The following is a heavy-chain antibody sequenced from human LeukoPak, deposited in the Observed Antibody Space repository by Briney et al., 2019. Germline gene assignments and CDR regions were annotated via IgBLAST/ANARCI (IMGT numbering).Heavy chain of an antibody. J-gene: IGHJ4*02. Sequence: PGGSLRLSCAASGFTFSSYSMNWVRQAPGKGLEWVSSISSSSSYIYYADSVKGRFTISRDNAKNSLYLQMNSLRAEDTAVYYCARGKAAAGSPLDYWDQGTLVTVSS. V-gene: IGHV3-21*01. CDR2: ISSSSSYI. CDR1: GFTFSSYS. D-gene: IGHD6-13*01. CDR3: ARGKAAAGSPLDY.